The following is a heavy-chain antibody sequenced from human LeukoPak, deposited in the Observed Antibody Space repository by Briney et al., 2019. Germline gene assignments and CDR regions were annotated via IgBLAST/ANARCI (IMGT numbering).Heavy chain of an antibody. J-gene: IGHJ6*02. CDR3: ARNQKDIDDFWSGYRVYYGMDV. CDR2: INPNSGGT. Sequence: ASVKVSCKASGYTFTGYYMHWVRQAPGQGLEWMGRINPNSGGTNYAQKFQGWVTMTRDTSISTAYMELSRLRSDDTAVYYCARNQKDIDDFWSGYRVYYGMDVWGQGTTVTVSS. D-gene: IGHD3-3*01. CDR1: GYTFTGYY. V-gene: IGHV1-2*04.